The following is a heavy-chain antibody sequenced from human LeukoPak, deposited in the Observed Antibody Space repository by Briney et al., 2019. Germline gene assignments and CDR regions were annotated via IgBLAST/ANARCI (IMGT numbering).Heavy chain of an antibody. Sequence: GGSLRLSCAASGFTFSSYTMNWVRQAPGTGLEWVAVISYDGNNKYYADSVKGRFTISRDNSKNTLYLQMNSLRGEDTAVYYCARNPYYGDYVWGQGTRVTVSS. CDR3: ARNPYYGDYV. J-gene: IGHJ4*02. V-gene: IGHV3-30*01. CDR2: ISYDGNNK. D-gene: IGHD4-17*01. CDR1: GFTFSSYT.